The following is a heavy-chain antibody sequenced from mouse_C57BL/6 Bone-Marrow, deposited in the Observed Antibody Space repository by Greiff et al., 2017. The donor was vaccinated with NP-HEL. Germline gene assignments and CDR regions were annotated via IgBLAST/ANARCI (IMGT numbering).Heavy chain of an antibody. CDR1: GYTFTSYW. D-gene: IGHD4-1*01. CDR3: ARNWDFDY. J-gene: IGHJ2*01. V-gene: IGHV1-61*01. Sequence: VQLQQPGAELVRPGSSVKLSCKASGYTFTSYWMDWVKQRPGQGLEWIGNIYPSDSETHYNQKFKDKATLTVDKSSSTAYMQLSSLTSEDSAVYYCARNWDFDYWCQGTTLTVSS. CDR2: IYPSDSET.